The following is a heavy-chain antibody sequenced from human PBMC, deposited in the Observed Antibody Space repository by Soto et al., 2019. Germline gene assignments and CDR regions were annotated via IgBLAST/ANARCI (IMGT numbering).Heavy chain of an antibody. D-gene: IGHD3-3*01. Sequence: ASVKVSCKASGYTFTSYDINWVRQATGQGLEWMGWMNPNGGNTGYAQKFQGRVTMTRNTSISTAYMELSSLRSEDTAVYYCARGPLLRFLEWLLYPAGKEYYMDVWGKGTTVTVSS. CDR3: ARGPLLRFLEWLLYPAGKEYYMDV. V-gene: IGHV1-8*01. CDR2: MNPNGGNT. CDR1: GYTFTSYD. J-gene: IGHJ6*03.